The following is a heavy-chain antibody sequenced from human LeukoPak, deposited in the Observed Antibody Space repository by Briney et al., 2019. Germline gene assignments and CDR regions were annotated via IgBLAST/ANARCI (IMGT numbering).Heavy chain of an antibody. CDR1: GFTFSSYW. Sequence: GGSLRLSCAASGFTFSSYWMHWVRQAPGKGLVWVSRINPDGSSTNYADSVKGRFTISRDNAKNTLYLQMNSLRAEDTAVYYCATDRSSIAARPHWGQGTLVTVSS. CDR2: INPDGSST. J-gene: IGHJ4*02. D-gene: IGHD6-6*01. CDR3: ATDRSSIAARPH. V-gene: IGHV3-74*01.